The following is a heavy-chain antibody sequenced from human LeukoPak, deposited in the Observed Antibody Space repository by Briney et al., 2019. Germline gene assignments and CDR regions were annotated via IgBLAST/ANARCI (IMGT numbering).Heavy chain of an antibody. Sequence: SETLSLTCTVSGGCISSGDYYWSWIRQPPGKGLEWIGYIYYSGSTYYNPSLKSRVTISVDTSKNQFSLKLSSVTAADTAVYYCANSVGVVLLYYWGQGTLVTVSS. CDR1: GGCISSGDYY. CDR2: IYYSGST. J-gene: IGHJ4*02. D-gene: IGHD2-21*01. V-gene: IGHV4-30-4*01. CDR3: ANSVGVVLLYY.